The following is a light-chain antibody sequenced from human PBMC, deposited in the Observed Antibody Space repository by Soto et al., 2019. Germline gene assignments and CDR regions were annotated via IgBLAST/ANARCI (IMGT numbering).Light chain of an antibody. J-gene: IGKJ2*01. CDR2: KAS. V-gene: IGKV1-5*03. CDR3: QQYNSYYT. CDR1: QSISSW. Sequence: DIQMTQSPSTLSASVGDRVTITCRASQSISSWLAWYQQKPGKAPKLLIYKASSLESGVPSRFSGSGSGTEFTLTISNLQPDYFATYYGQQYNSYYTFGHGTKLEIK.